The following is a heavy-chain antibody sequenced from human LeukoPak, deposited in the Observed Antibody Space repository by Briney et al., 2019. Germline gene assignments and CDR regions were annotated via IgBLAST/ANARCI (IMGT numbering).Heavy chain of an antibody. J-gene: IGHJ4*02. V-gene: IGHV4-34*01. CDR3: ARGRYYYDSSGYYPAYY. Sequence: PSETLSLTCAVYGGSFSGYYWSWIRQPPGKGLEWIGEINHSGSTNYNPSLKSRVTISVDTSKNQFSLKLSSVTAADTAVYYCARGRYYYDSSGYYPAYYWGQGTLVIVSS. D-gene: IGHD3-22*01. CDR2: INHSGST. CDR1: GGSFSGYY.